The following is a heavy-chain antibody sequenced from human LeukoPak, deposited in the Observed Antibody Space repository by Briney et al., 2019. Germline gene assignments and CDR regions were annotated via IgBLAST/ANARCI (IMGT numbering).Heavy chain of an antibody. CDR1: GYTFTGYY. D-gene: IGHD2-15*01. J-gene: IGHJ4*02. CDR3: ARVALDCSGGSCYFTYFDY. V-gene: IGHV1-2*02. Sequence: ASLKVSCKASGYTFTGYYMHWVRQAPGQGLEWMGWINPNSSGTNYAQKFQRRVTMTRDTSISTAYMELSRLRSDDTAVYYCARVALDCSGGSCYFTYFDYWGQGTLVTVSS. CDR2: INPNSSGT.